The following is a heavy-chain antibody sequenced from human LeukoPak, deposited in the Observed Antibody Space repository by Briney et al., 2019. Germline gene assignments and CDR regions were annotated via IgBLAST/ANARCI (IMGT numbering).Heavy chain of an antibody. CDR2: IIPIFGTA. CDR3: ARDAYSSGPEYFQH. V-gene: IGHV1-69*06. Sequence: AASVKVSCKASGGTFTIYAISWVRQAPGQGLEWMGGIIPIFGTANYAQKFQGRVTITADKSTSTAYMEPSSLRSEDTAVCYCARDAYSSGPEYFQHWGQGTLVTASS. J-gene: IGHJ1*01. CDR1: GGTFTIYA. D-gene: IGHD6-19*01.